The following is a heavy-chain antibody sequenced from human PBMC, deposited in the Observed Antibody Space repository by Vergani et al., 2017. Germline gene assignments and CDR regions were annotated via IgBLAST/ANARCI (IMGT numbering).Heavy chain of an antibody. Sequence: QVQLVQSGAEVKKPGASVKVSCKASGYTFTSYDINWVRQATGQGLEWMGWMNPNSGNTGYAQKFQGRVTMTRNTSISTAYMELSSLRSEDTAVYYCARAPSWVRKAARPGYYYGMDVWGQGTTVTVSS. CDR1: GYTFTSYD. D-gene: IGHD6-6*01. CDR3: ARAPSWVRKAARPGYYYGMDV. CDR2: MNPNSGNT. J-gene: IGHJ6*02. V-gene: IGHV1-8*01.